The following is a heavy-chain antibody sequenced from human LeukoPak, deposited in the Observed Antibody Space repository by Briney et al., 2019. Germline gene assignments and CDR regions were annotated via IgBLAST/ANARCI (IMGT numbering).Heavy chain of an antibody. D-gene: IGHD5-18*01. CDR2: IYPGESDT. CDR1: GYSFTSYW. CDR3: ARRVGYSYGYGDY. Sequence: GEALKISCKGSGYSFTSYWIGWVRQMPGKGVGWMGIIYPGESDTRYSPSFQGQVTISADKSISTAYLQWSSLKASDTAMYYCARRVGYSYGYGDYWGQGTLVTVSS. V-gene: IGHV5-51*01. J-gene: IGHJ4*02.